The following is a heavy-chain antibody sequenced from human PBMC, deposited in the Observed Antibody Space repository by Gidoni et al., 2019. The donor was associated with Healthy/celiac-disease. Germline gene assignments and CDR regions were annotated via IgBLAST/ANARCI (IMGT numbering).Heavy chain of an antibody. Sequence: KPGASVKVSCKASGYTFTCYYMHWVRQAPGQGLEWMGLINPSGGSTSYAQKFQGRVTMTRDTSTSTVYMELSSLRSEDTAVYYCARAEGYSGSTTIGFVDYWGQGTLVTVSS. D-gene: IGHD5-12*01. CDR1: GYTFTCYY. CDR2: INPSGGST. J-gene: IGHJ4*02. CDR3: ARAEGYSGSTTIGFVDY. V-gene: IGHV1-46*01.